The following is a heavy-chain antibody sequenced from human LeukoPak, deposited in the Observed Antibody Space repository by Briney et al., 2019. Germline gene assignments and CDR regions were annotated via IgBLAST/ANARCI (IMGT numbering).Heavy chain of an antibody. Sequence: ASVTVSCKASGYTFTSYAMNWVRQAPGQGLEWMGGIIPIFGTANYAQKFQGRVTITADESTSTAYMELSSLRSEDTAVYYCARDALGYYGSGSYYYYYGMNVWGQGTTVTVSS. CDR2: IIPIFGTA. D-gene: IGHD3-10*01. CDR1: GYTFTSYA. J-gene: IGHJ6*02. CDR3: ARDALGYYGSGSYYYYYGMNV. V-gene: IGHV1-69*13.